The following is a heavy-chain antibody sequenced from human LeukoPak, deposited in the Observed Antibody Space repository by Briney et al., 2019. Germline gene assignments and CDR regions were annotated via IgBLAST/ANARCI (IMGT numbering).Heavy chain of an antibody. Sequence: GGSLRLSCAASGFTFSSYSMNWVRQAPGKGLEWVSSISSSSSYLYYADSVKGRFTISRDNAKNSLYLQMNSLRAEDTAVYYCARDGPNYYGMDVWGQGTTVTVSS. CDR1: GFTFSSYS. J-gene: IGHJ6*02. V-gene: IGHV3-21*01. CDR3: ARDGPNYYGMDV. CDR2: ISSSSSYL.